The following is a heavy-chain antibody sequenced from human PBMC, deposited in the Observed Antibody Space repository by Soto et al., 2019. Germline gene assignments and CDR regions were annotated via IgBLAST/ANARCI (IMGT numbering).Heavy chain of an antibody. Sequence: EVQLVESGGGLVQPGGSLRLSCAASGFDFSTYWMHWVRQAPGKGLVWVSRISGGGGTTYADSVEGRFTISRDNANNIVYLQMNSLTEEDTAMYYCIRASGVAGTGEYFWGQGTLFTVSS. CDR3: IRASGVAGTGEYF. CDR1: GFDFSTYW. CDR2: ISGGGGT. V-gene: IGHV3-74*02. J-gene: IGHJ4*02. D-gene: IGHD6-19*01.